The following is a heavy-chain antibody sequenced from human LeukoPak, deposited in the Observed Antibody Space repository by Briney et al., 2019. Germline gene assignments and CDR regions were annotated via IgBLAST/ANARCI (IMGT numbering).Heavy chain of an antibody. Sequence: ASVKVSRKASGYTFTNYGISWVRQAPGQGLEWMGWISAYNGNTNYAQKLQGRVTMTTDTSTSTAYMEVRSLRSDDTAVYYCARETGSYKGNYFDYWGQGTLVTVSS. D-gene: IGHD3-9*01. CDR2: ISAYNGNT. V-gene: IGHV1-18*04. CDR3: ARETGSYKGNYFDY. CDR1: GYTFTNYG. J-gene: IGHJ4*02.